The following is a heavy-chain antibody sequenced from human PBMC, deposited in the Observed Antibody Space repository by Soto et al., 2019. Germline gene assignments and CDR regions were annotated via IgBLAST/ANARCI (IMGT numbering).Heavy chain of an antibody. CDR3: ERDPHSLDF. Sequence: GGSLRLSCAASGFTFSSYSMNWVRQAPGKGLEWVAYIWKSGGTMYYADSVKGRFTISRDNAKNSLYLQMNSLRDEDTAVYYCERDPHSLDFWGQGTQVTVSS. CDR2: IWKSGGTM. CDR1: GFTFSSYS. D-gene: IGHD1-26*01. J-gene: IGHJ4*02. V-gene: IGHV3-48*02.